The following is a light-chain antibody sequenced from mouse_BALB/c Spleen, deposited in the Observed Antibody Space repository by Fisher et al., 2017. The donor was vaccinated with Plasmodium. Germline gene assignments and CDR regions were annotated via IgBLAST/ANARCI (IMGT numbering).Light chain of an antibody. V-gene: IGKV5-43*01. CDR3: QHSNSWPLT. CDR2: YAS. CDR1: QSINNN. Sequence: DIVITQTTVTLSVTPGDSVSLSCRASQSINNNLHWYQQKSHESPRLLITYASQSISGIPSRFSGSGSGADFTLSLNSVETEDFGIYFCQHSNSWPLTFGAGTKLELK. J-gene: IGKJ5*01.